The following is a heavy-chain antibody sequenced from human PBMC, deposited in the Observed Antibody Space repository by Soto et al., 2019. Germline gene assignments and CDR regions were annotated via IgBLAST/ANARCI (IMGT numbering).Heavy chain of an antibody. CDR1: VDSITTYY. CDR2: IDASGNT. CDR3: ARYSNNWFQTEGMDV. J-gene: IGHJ6*02. Sequence: QVQLQESGPGLVKASETLSLTCTVSVDSITTYYWSWIRQPAGKGLEWIGRIDASGNTNYNPSLHRRVTMSIDTAKKQFSLKLTSVTAADTAIYYCARYSNNWFQTEGMDVWGQGTTVTVSS. V-gene: IGHV4-4*07. D-gene: IGHD6-13*01.